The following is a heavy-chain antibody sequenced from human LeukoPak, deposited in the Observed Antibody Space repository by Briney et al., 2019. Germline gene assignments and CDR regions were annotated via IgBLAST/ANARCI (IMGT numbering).Heavy chain of an antibody. D-gene: IGHD2-2*01. CDR1: GFTVSSNY. CDR2: IYSGGST. V-gene: IGHV3-53*04. J-gene: IGHJ4*02. Sequence: GGSLRLSCAASGFTVSSNYMSWVRQAPGKGLEWVSVIYSGGSTYYADSVKGRFTISRHNSKNTLYLQMNSLRAEDTAVYYCARGGGCSSTSCFYFDSWGQGTLVTVSS. CDR3: ARGGGCSSTSCFYFDS.